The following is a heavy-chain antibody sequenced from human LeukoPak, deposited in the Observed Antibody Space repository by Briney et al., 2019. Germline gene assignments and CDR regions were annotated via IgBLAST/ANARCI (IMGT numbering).Heavy chain of an antibody. CDR3: ARHLSGSYDPYCFDY. J-gene: IGHJ4*02. D-gene: IGHD1-26*01. Sequence: SQTLSLTCTVSGGSISTSYYLGWVRQPPGKGLEWSGSIYYSGSTYYNPSLKSRVTISVDTSKNHFSLKLTSVTAADTAVYYCARHLSGSYDPYCFDYWGQGTLVTVSS. CDR2: IYYSGST. V-gene: IGHV4-39*01. CDR1: GGSISTSYY.